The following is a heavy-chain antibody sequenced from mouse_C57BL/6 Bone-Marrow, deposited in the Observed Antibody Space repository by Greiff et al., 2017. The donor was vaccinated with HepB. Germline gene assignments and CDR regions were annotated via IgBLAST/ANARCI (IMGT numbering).Heavy chain of an antibody. CDR2: IDPSDSYT. V-gene: IGHV1-69*01. CDR1: GYTFTSYW. CDR3: ARWDGPSFAY. J-gene: IGHJ3*01. Sequence: QVQLQQPGAELVMPGASVKLSCKASGYTFTSYWMHWVKQRPGQGLEWIGEIDPSDSYTNYNQKFKGKSTLTVDKSSSTAYMQLSSLTSEDSAVYYCARWDGPSFAYWGQGTLVTVSA. D-gene: IGHD2-3*01.